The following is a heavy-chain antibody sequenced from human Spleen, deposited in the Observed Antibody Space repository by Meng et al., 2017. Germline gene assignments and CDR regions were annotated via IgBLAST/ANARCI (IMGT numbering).Heavy chain of an antibody. CDR2: IKSKTDGGTT. V-gene: IGHV3-15*01. J-gene: IGHJ6*02. CDR3: TTGTDYSRYYYYYGMDV. Sequence: GESLKISCAASDFTFSIYWMTWVRQAPGKGLEWVGRIKSKTDGGTTDYAAPVKGRFTITRDDSKNTLYLQMNSLKTEDTAVYYCTTGTDYSRYYYYYGMDVWGQGTTVTVSS. D-gene: IGHD4-11*01. CDR1: DFTFSIYW.